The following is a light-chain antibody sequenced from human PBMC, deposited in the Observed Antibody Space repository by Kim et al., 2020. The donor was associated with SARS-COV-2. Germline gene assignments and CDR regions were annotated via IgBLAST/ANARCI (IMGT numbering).Light chain of an antibody. CDR2: EVT. Sequence: PGKSVSISCTGFTVSSYNYLSWYQQHPGKAPQLMIYEVTKRPSGVSDRFSGSKSGNTATLTVSGLQAEDEADYYCSSYGGSNKLLLFGGGTQLTVL. J-gene: IGLJ2*01. CDR3: SSYGGSNKLLL. V-gene: IGLV2-8*01. CDR1: TVSSYNY.